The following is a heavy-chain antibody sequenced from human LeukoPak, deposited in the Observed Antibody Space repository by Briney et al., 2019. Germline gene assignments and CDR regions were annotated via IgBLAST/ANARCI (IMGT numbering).Heavy chain of an antibody. CDR2: INHSGFI. Sequence: PSETLSLTCDVYGGSFSGYYWGWTRQPPGKGLEWIGEINHSGFINYNSSLKSRVIISADTSKIQFSLKLTSVTAADTAVYYCARGQRAFDIWGQGTMVTVSS. CDR1: GGSFSGYY. J-gene: IGHJ3*02. V-gene: IGHV4-34*01. CDR3: ARGQRAFDI.